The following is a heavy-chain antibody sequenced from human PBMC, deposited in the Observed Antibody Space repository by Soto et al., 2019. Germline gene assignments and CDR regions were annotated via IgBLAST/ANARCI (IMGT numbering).Heavy chain of an antibody. CDR2: ISAYNGNT. Sequence: QVQLVQSGAEVKKPGASVKVSCRASGYTFTSYVISWVRQAPAQGLEWMGWISAYNGNTNFAQKLQGRVTMTTDASTSTAYRELRSLISAATTVSYCARVMAIVAGPYGMDVWGQGTTVTVSS. V-gene: IGHV1-18*01. J-gene: IGHJ6*02. CDR1: GYTFTSYV. D-gene: IGHD5-12*01. CDR3: ARVMAIVAGPYGMDV.